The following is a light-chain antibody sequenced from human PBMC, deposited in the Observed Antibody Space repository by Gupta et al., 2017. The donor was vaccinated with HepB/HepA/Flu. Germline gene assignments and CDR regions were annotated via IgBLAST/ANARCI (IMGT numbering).Light chain of an antibody. V-gene: IGLV1-51*01. Sequence: QSVLTQPPSVSAAPGQKVTISCSGSSSNIGNNYVSWYQQLPGTAPKLLIYDNDERPSGIPDRFSGSKSGTSATLGITGLQTGDEADYYCATWESSRRTWVFGEGTKLTVL. CDR1: SSNIGNNY. CDR3: ATWESSRRTWV. J-gene: IGLJ3*02. CDR2: DND.